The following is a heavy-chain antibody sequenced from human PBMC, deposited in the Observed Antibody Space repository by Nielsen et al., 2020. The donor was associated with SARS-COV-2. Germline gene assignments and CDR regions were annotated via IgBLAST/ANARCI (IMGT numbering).Heavy chain of an antibody. CDR3: AKSRSSVSTSCSNH. J-gene: IGHJ5*02. V-gene: IGHV3-48*02. CDR2: ISSSSSTI. Sequence: GESLKISCAASGFTFSSYSMNWVRQAPGKGLEWVSYISSSSSTIYYADSVKGRFTISRDNAKNSLYLQMNSLRDEDTAVYYCAKSRSSVSTSCSNHWGQGTLVTVSS. D-gene: IGHD2-2*01. CDR1: GFTFSSYS.